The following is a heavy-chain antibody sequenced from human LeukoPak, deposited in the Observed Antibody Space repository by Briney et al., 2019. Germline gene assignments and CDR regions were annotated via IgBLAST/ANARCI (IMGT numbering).Heavy chain of an antibody. CDR2: ISYDGSNK. CDR1: GFTFSSYG. D-gene: IGHD1-14*01. CDR3: ANDPRESYGTYYYYGMDV. Sequence: PGGSLRLSCAASGFTFSSYGMHWVRQAPGKGLEWVAVISYDGSNKYYADSVKGRFTISRDNSKNTLYLQMNSLRAEDTAVYYCANDPRESYGTYYYYGMDVWGQGTTVTVSS. J-gene: IGHJ6*02. V-gene: IGHV3-30*18.